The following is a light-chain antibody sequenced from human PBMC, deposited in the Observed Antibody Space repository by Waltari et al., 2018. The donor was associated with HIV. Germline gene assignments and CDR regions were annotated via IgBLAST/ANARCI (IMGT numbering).Light chain of an antibody. V-gene: IGLV2-23*01. J-gene: IGLJ2*01. CDR3: CSYAGSSNEV. Sequence: QSALAQPAPGSGAPWQSINIPCTGNSRDGGSYNLVSWYQQHPGKAPKLMIYEGSKRPSGVSNRFSGSKSGNTASLTISGLQAEDEADYYCCSYAGSSNEVFGGGTKLTVL. CDR2: EGS. CDR1: SRDGGSYNL.